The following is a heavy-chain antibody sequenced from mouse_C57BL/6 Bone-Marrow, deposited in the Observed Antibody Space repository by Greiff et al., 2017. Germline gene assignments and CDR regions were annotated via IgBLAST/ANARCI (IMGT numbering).Heavy chain of an antibody. CDR2: IDPENGDT. D-gene: IGHD2-4*01. V-gene: IGHV14-4*01. J-gene: IGHJ3*01. CDR3: TSLIYYDYGLFAY. Sequence: EVQLQQSGAELVRPGASVKLSCTASGFNIKDDYMHWVQQRPEQGLEWIGWIDPENGDTEYASKFQGKATITANTSSNTAYLQLSSLTSEDTAVYYCTSLIYYDYGLFAYWGQGTLVTVSA. CDR1: GFNIKDDY.